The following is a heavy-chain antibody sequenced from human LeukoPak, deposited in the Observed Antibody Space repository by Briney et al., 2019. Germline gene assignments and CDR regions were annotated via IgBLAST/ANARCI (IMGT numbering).Heavy chain of an antibody. CDR2: ISGSGGST. J-gene: IGHJ4*02. CDR3: AKRERGYDILTGYYYYFDY. V-gene: IGHV3-23*01. D-gene: IGHD3-9*01. Sequence: GGSLRLSCAASGFTFSSYEMNWVRQAPGKGLEWVSAISGSGGSTYYADSVKGRFTISRDNSKNTLYLQMNSLRAEDTAVYYCAKRERGYDILTGYYYYFDYWGQGTLVTVSS. CDR1: GFTFSSYE.